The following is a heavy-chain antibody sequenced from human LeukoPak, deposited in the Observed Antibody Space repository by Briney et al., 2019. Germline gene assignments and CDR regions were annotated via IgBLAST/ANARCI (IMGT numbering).Heavy chain of an antibody. CDR3: ARRQAVAPGWYFDL. V-gene: IGHV4-39*01. D-gene: IGHD6-19*01. CDR1: GGSISSSSYY. CDR2: ICYSGST. Sequence: PSETLSLTCTVSGGSISSSSYYWGWIRQPPGKGLEWIGSICYSGSTYYNPSLKSRVTISVDTSKNQFSLKLSSVTAADTAVYYCARRQAVAPGWYFDLWGRGTLVTVSS. J-gene: IGHJ2*01.